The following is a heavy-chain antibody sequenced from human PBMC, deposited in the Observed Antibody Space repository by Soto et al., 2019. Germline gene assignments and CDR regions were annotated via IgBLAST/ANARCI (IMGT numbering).Heavy chain of an antibody. CDR3: ARDGAYYDFWSGYWGAPGLYYFDY. V-gene: IGHV1-3*01. Sequence: GASVKVSCKASGYTFTGYYMHWVRQAPGQRPEWMGWVNAGNGNTKYSQKFQGRVTITRDTSASTAYMELSSLRSEDTAVYYCARDGAYYDFWSGYWGAPGLYYFDYWGQGTLVTVSS. D-gene: IGHD3-3*01. CDR2: VNAGNGNT. J-gene: IGHJ4*02. CDR1: GYTFTGYY.